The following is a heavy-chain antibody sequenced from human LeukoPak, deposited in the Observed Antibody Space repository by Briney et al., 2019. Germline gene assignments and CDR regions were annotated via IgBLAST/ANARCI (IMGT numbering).Heavy chain of an antibody. CDR3: ATYYGSGYRFDY. CDR2: IYHNGDT. D-gene: IGHD3-10*01. V-gene: IGHV4-4*02. J-gene: IGHJ4*02. Sequence: SETLSLTCAVSGDSISSSKWWSWVRQPPGKGLEWIGEIYHNGDTNYNPSLKSQVTMSVDKSENQFSLKLTSVTAADTAVYYCATYYGSGYRFDYWGQGTLVTVSS. CDR1: GDSISSSKW.